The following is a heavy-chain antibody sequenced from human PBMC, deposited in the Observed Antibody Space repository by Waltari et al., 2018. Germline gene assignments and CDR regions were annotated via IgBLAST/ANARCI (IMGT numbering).Heavy chain of an antibody. CDR1: GITFRSYA. CDR3: AKDGHYYDSSGSDF. Sequence: EVQLLESGGGLVQPGGSLSLSCAASGITFRSYAMPWVRPAPGKGLGWVSAISGSGGSTYYADSVKGRFTISRDNSKNTLYLQMNSLRAEDTAVYYCAKDGHYYDSSGSDFRGQGTLVTVSS. CDR2: ISGSGGST. V-gene: IGHV3-23*01. D-gene: IGHD3-22*01. J-gene: IGHJ4*02.